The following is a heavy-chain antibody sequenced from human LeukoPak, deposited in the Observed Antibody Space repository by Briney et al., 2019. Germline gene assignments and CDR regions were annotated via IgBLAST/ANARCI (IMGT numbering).Heavy chain of an antibody. CDR1: GFTFSSYS. CDR3: AREGHYGALDI. D-gene: IGHD3-10*01. J-gene: IGHJ3*02. CDR2: ISGSSNVEV. V-gene: IGHV3-48*02. Sequence: PGGSLRLSCAASGFTFSSYSMKWVRQAPGKGLEWISYISGSSNVEVAYADSVKGRFTISRDNAKNSLYLQMNSLRDDDTAVYYCAREGHYGALDIWGQGAMVTVSS.